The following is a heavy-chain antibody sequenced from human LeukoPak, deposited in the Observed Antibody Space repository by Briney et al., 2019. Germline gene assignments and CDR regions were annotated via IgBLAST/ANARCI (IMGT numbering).Heavy chain of an antibody. J-gene: IGHJ4*02. CDR1: GYTLSNNG. CDR2: IAADNRKT. Sequence: ASVKVSCKASGYTLSNNGITWVRQAPGQGREWMGWIAADNRKTYYAQNLQDRVTMTTDSSTNTAYMDLRSLRSDDTAVYYCARVYWNGGRAFDYWGQGTLVTVSS. D-gene: IGHD1-1*01. V-gene: IGHV1-18*01. CDR3: ARVYWNGGRAFDY.